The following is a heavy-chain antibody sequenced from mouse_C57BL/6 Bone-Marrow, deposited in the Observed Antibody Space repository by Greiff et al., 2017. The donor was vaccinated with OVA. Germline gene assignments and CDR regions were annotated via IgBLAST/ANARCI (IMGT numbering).Heavy chain of an antibody. CDR1: GYSFTDYY. Sequence: EVQLVESGPELVKPGASVKISCKASGYSFTDYYMHWVKQSNGQSLEWIGVINPNYGTTSYNPKFQGKATLTVDQSSSTAYMQLNSLTTEDSAVDYCARNRKYSSGHYYAMNYWGQGTSVTVSS. D-gene: IGHD3-2*02. J-gene: IGHJ4*01. CDR3: ARNRKYSSGHYYAMNY. CDR2: INPNYGTT. V-gene: IGHV1-39*01.